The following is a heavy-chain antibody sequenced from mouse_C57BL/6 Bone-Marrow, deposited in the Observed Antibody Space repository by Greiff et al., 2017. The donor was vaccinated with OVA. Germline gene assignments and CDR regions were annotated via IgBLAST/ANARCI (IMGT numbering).Heavy chain of an antibody. CDR1: GYTFTSYW. Sequence: KQSCKASGYTFTSYWMHWVKQRPGQGLEWIGEIDPSDSYTNYNQKFKGKSTLTVDKSSSTAYMQLSSLTSADSAVYYCARKGWLRRGYFDYWGQGTTLTVSS. V-gene: IGHV1-69*01. J-gene: IGHJ2*01. D-gene: IGHD2-2*01. CDR3: ARKGWLRRGYFDY. CDR2: IDPSDSYT.